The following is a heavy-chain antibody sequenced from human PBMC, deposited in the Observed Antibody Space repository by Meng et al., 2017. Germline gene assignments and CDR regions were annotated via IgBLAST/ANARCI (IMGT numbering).Heavy chain of an antibody. CDR1: RFIFSSSS. Sequence: EVQLLESGGGLVQPGGSLRLSCAASRFIFSSSSMSWVRQAPGKGLEWVSGIDGSGGSTYYADSVKGRFTISRDNSKNTLYLQMNSLRAEDTAVYYCAKGGRIQLWSFFDYWGQGTLVTVSS. J-gene: IGHJ4*02. CDR2: IDGSGGST. D-gene: IGHD5-18*01. V-gene: IGHV3-23*01. CDR3: AKGGRIQLWSFFDY.